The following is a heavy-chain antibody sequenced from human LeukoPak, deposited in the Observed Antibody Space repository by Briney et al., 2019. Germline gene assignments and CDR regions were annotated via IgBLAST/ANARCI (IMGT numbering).Heavy chain of an antibody. D-gene: IGHD6-13*01. CDR2: IIPTFGTA. CDR1: GDSFSNYG. V-gene: IGHV1-69*13. CDR3: AGAAAGGWYFDL. J-gene: IGHJ2*01. Sequence: SVKVSCKASGDSFSNYGFTWVRQAPGQGLEWMGGIIPTFGTANYAQKFQGRVTITADESTSTAYMELSSLRSEDTAVYYCAGAAAGGWYFDLWGRGTLVTVSS.